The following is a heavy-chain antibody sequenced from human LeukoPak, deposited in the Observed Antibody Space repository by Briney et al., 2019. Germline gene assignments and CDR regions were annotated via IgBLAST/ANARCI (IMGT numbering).Heavy chain of an antibody. Sequence: ASVKVSCKASGYTFTGYYIHWVRQAPGQGLEWMGWISPTSGGTNYAQKFQGRVSLTRDTSTGTAFLDLRRLASNDTATYYCARAQRPPSYFFDFWGQGTLVTVSS. J-gene: IGHJ4*02. D-gene: IGHD2-2*01. CDR2: ISPTSGGT. CDR3: ARAQRPPSYFFDF. CDR1: GYTFTGYY. V-gene: IGHV1-2*02.